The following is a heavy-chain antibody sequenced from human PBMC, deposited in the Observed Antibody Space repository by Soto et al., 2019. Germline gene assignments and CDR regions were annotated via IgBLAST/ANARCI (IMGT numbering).Heavy chain of an antibody. Sequence: ASVKVSCKASGYSFTNNDVSWVRQATGQGLEWMGWMNPGSGDTGYAQKFQGRVTITRDISIATAYMELSSLRSDDTAIYYCARMETFGSLNWFDPWGQGTLVTVSS. V-gene: IGHV1-8*01. CDR3: ARMETFGSLNWFDP. CDR2: MNPGSGDT. D-gene: IGHD3-16*01. J-gene: IGHJ5*02. CDR1: GYSFTNND.